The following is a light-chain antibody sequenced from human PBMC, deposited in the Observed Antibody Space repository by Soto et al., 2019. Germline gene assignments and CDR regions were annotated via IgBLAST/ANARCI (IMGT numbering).Light chain of an antibody. V-gene: IGKV1-12*01. Sequence: DIQMTQSPSSVSASVGDRVTITCRASQDISTWLAWYQQKPGRAPKFLIYAASSLQSGVPSRFSGSGSVTDFTRPISSLQPEDFATYSCQQANSFPYTFGQGTKLQIK. CDR3: QQANSFPYT. J-gene: IGKJ2*01. CDR2: AAS. CDR1: QDISTW.